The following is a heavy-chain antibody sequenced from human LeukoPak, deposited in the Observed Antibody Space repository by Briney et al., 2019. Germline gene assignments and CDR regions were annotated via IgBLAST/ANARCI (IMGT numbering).Heavy chain of an antibody. Sequence: ASVKVSCKASGYTFTSYGISWVRQAPGQGLEWMGWISAYNGNTNYAQKLQGRVTMTTDTSTSTAYMELRSLRSDDTAVYYCARARYIGAASGTLWFDPWGQGTLVTVSS. V-gene: IGHV1-18*01. D-gene: IGHD6-13*01. J-gene: IGHJ5*02. CDR3: ARARYIGAASGTLWFDP. CDR1: GYTFTSYG. CDR2: ISAYNGNT.